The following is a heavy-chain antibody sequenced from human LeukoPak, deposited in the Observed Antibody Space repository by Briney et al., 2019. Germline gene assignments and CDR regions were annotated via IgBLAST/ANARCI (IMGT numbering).Heavy chain of an antibody. Sequence: GESLKISCAASGFTFSTYAMHWVRQAPGKGLEWVAVIWYDGSQKFYTDSVKGRFTISRDNSLNTLTLQMNSLRAEDTALYYCARDRSDPRGKAVSTTYYFDYWGLGTLVTVSS. CDR1: GFTFSTYA. V-gene: IGHV3-33*01. D-gene: IGHD6-19*01. CDR3: ARDRSDPRGKAVSTTYYFDY. CDR2: IWYDGSQK. J-gene: IGHJ4*02.